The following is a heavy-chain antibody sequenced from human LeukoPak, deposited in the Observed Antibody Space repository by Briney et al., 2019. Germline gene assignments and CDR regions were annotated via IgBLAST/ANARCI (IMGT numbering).Heavy chain of an antibody. CDR1: GFTFSDYY. CDR2: ISSSGSTI. CDR3: ARDLITMIVVEPRRDAFDI. Sequence: GGSPRLSCAASGFTFSDYYMSWIRQAPGKGLEWVSYISSSGSTIYYADSVKGRFTISRDNAKNSLYLQMNSLRAEDTAVYYCARDLITMIVVEPRRDAFDIWGQGTMVTVSS. V-gene: IGHV3-11*04. J-gene: IGHJ3*02. D-gene: IGHD3-22*01.